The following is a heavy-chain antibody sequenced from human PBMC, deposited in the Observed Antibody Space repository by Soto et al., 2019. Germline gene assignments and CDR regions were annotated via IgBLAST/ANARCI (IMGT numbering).Heavy chain of an antibody. D-gene: IGHD2-15*01. CDR2: ISSDGINK. Sequence: QVQLVESGGGAVQPGRSLRLSCAASGFTFSNNGIHWVRQAPGKGLEWVAVISSDGINKYYADSVKGLSTISRDNYKNTRFLQINSLRVEDTALYYCAMDLYGGSSRFDYWGQGTLVTVSS. CDR1: GFTFSNNG. CDR3: AMDLYGGSSRFDY. V-gene: IGHV3-30*03. J-gene: IGHJ4*02.